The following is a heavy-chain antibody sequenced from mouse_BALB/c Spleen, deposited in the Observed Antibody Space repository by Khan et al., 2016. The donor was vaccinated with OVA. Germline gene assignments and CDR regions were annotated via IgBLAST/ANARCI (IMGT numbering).Heavy chain of an antibody. Sequence: VQLQESGAELAKPGASVKMSCKASGYSFTSYWIHWLKQRLGQGLLWIGYINPSTGYTEYNQRFKDKASLTADKSSSPAYMQLSSLTSEDSAVYYGVNHSSNSAWCNYWGQGTLVTVSA. CDR2: INPSTGYT. J-gene: IGHJ3*01. CDR3: VNHSSNSAWCNY. CDR1: GYSFTSYW. D-gene: IGHD1-1*01. V-gene: IGHV1-7*01.